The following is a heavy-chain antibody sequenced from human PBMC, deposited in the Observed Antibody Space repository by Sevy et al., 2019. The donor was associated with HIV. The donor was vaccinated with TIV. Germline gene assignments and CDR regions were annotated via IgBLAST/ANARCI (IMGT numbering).Heavy chain of an antibody. Sequence: GGSLRLSCEASGFNFRSYWMSWVRQAPGKGLEWVASIYQDGTEKHYGDSLKGRFTISRDNAQNSLYLQVNSLAGEDTAVYYCAREGSYGGDRYRYYYGIDVWGQGNTVTVS. D-gene: IGHD4-17*01. J-gene: IGHJ6*01. CDR1: GFNFRSYW. CDR3: AREGSYGGDRYRYYYGIDV. V-gene: IGHV3-7*01. CDR2: IYQDGTEK.